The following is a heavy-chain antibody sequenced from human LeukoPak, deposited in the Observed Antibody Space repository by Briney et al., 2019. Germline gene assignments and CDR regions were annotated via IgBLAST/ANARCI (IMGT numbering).Heavy chain of an antibody. V-gene: IGHV3-23*01. CDR2: ISGSGGST. CDR3: ARGDTVVTPGGY. CDR1: GFTFSSYA. D-gene: IGHD4-23*01. J-gene: IGHJ4*02. Sequence: PGGSLRLSCAASGFTFSSYAMSWVRQAPGKGLEWVSAISGSGGSTYYADSVKGRFTISRDNSKNSLYLQMNSLRAEDTAVYYCARGDTVVTPGGYWGQGTLVTVSS.